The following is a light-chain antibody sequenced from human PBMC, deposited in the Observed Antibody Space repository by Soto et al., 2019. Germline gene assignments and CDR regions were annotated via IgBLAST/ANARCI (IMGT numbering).Light chain of an antibody. V-gene: IGLV3-1*01. CDR1: KLGDKY. Sequence: SSELTQPPSVSVSPGQTASITCSGDKLGDKYACWYQQKPGQSPVLVIYQDSKRPSGIPERFSGSNSGNTATLTISGTQAMDEADSYCQAWDSSTVVFGGGTQLTVL. CDR2: QDS. J-gene: IGLJ2*01. CDR3: QAWDSSTVV.